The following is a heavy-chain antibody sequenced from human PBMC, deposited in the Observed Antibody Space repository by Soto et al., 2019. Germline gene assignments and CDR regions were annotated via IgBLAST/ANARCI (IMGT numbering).Heavy chain of an antibody. D-gene: IGHD2-8*01. CDR2: INPKSGCT. CDR1: GYSFTDYH. J-gene: IGHJ6*02. CDR3: ARGHSTDCSNGVCSFFYNHEMDV. Sequence: QVQLVQSGAEVKKPGASVRVSCKASGYSFTDYHIHRVRQAPGQGLEWLGRINPKSGCTGTAQKFQGCVTMSRDRSISTVYMELNRLRSDDTAVYFCARGHSTDCSNGVCSFFYNHEMDVWGQGTTVTVSS. V-gene: IGHV1-2*04.